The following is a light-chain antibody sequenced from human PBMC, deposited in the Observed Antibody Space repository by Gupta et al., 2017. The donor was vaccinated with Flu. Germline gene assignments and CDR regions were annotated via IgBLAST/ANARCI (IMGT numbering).Light chain of an antibody. J-gene: IGLJ3*02. CDR1: TGAVSAGHF. Sequence: QAVVSQEPSLTVSPGRKVTLTCGPSTGAVSAGHFPYWFQQRPGQAPRALIFDTNKRLSSPPARFSGSLLGGKAALTLSGARPEDEAEYYCLLSFGGAFWVFGGGTRLTVL. CDR3: LLSFGGAFWV. V-gene: IGLV7-46*01. CDR2: DTN.